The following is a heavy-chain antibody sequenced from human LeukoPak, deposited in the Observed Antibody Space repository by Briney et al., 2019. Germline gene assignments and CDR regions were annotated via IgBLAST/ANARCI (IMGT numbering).Heavy chain of an antibody. CDR1: GYTFTGYY. Sequence: AASVKVSCKASGYTFTGYYMHWVRQAPGQGLEWMGWINPNSGGTNYAQKFQGRVTMTRDTSISTAYMELSRLRSDDTAVYYCARGGSSSWYSYNWFDPWGRGTLVTVSS. CDR2: INPNSGGT. D-gene: IGHD6-13*01. CDR3: ARGGSSSWYSYNWFDP. V-gene: IGHV1-2*02. J-gene: IGHJ5*02.